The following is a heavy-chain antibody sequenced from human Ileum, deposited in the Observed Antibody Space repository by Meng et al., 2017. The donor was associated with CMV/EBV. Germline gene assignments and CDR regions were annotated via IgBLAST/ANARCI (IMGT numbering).Heavy chain of an antibody. J-gene: IGHJ4*02. D-gene: IGHD6-19*01. CDR2: ISWDGGST. CDR3: AKDMKQWLVGDELDY. Sequence: GESLKISCAASGFTFDDYTMHWVRQAPGKGLEWVSLISWDGGSTYYADSVKGRFTISRDNSKNSLYLQMNSLRTEDTALYYCAKDMKQWLVGDELDYWGQGTRV. CDR1: GFTFDDYT. V-gene: IGHV3-43*01.